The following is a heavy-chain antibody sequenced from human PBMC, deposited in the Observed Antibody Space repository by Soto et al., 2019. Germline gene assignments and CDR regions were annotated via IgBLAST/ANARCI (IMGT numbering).Heavy chain of an antibody. CDR1: GFTFSSYA. D-gene: IGHD6-13*01. CDR2: ISYDGSNK. CDR3: PLLASAGTLAAFNF. Sequence: QVQLVESGGGVVQPGRSLRLSCAASGFTFSSYAMHWVRQAPGKGLEWVALISYDGSNKDYAESVKGRFTISRDNSKHPLCLQRNSIRAEETDVYHCPLLASAGTLAAFNFWGQGTMVTVSS. J-gene: IGHJ3*01. V-gene: IGHV3-30*03.